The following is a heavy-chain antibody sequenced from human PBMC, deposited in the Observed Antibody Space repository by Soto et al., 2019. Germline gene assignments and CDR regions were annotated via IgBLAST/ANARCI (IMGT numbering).Heavy chain of an antibody. V-gene: IGHV3-48*03. J-gene: IGHJ4*02. CDR2: TSDGGSTI. CDR1: GFTFSSYE. D-gene: IGHD4-4*01. CDR3: ATFPRSSKRGY. Sequence: PGGSLRLSCAASGFTFSSYEMNWVRQAPGKGLEWVSYTSDGGSTIYYADSVKGRFTISRDNAKNSLYLQMNSLGAEDTAVYYCATFPRSSKRGYWGQGTLVTVSS.